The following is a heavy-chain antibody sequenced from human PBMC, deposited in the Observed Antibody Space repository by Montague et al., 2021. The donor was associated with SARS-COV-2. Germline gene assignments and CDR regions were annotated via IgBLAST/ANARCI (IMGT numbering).Heavy chain of an antibody. Sequence: SLRLSWAASGFTFSDHSMNWVRQAPGKGLQWVSHISTSGEIKYYADSVKGRFSISRDNAEKAVSLQMNSLRDDDTAIYYCARDALAASGSFDYWGLGILVTVSS. CDR2: ISTSGEIK. D-gene: IGHD6-13*01. J-gene: IGHJ4*02. CDR3: ARDALAASGSFDY. CDR1: GFTFSDHS. V-gene: IGHV3-48*02.